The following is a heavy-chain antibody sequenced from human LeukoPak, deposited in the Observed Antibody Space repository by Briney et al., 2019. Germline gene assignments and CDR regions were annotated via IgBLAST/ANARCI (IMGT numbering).Heavy chain of an antibody. CDR1: GYTFTSYD. D-gene: IGHD3-10*01. J-gene: IGHJ6*03. CDR2: MNPNSGNT. CDR3: AREYSGKWRCYCYMDV. V-gene: IGHV1-8*01. Sequence: ASVKVSCKASGYTFTSYDINWVRQATGQGLEWMGWMNPNSGNTGYAQKFQGRVTMTRNTSISTAYMELSSLRSEDTAVYYFAREYSGKWRCYCYMDVWGKGTTVTISS.